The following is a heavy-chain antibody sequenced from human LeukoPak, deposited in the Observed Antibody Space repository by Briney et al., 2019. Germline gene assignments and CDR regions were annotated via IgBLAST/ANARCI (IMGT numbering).Heavy chain of an antibody. CDR2: IYSGGST. Sequence: GRSLRLSCAASGFTVSSNYMSWVRQAPGKGLEWVSVIYSGGSTYYADSVKGRFTISRDNSKNTLYLQMNSLRAEDTAVYYCASPKKNSYGLPHDAFDIWGQGTMVTVSS. CDR1: GFTVSSNY. D-gene: IGHD5-18*01. V-gene: IGHV3-66*01. J-gene: IGHJ3*02. CDR3: ASPKKNSYGLPHDAFDI.